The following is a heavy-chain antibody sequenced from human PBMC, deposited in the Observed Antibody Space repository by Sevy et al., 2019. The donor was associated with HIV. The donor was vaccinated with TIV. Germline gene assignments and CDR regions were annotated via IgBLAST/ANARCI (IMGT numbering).Heavy chain of an antibody. J-gene: IGHJ4*02. CDR2: ISYSGKT. V-gene: IGHV4-39*01. CDR1: GDSISSSSYY. D-gene: IGHD3-3*01. CDR3: ARSNPYYDFWSGYMTSGYFDF. Sequence: SETLSLTCIVSGDSISSSSYYWGWIRQPPGKGLEWIASISYSGKTYYNPSLKSRTTMSIDTSKNQFFLTLNSVTAPEAAVYYCARSNPYYDFWSGYMTSGYFDFWGPGTLVTVSS.